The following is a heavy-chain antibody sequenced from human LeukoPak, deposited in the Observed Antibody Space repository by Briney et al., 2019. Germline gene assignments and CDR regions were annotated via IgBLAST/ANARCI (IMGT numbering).Heavy chain of an antibody. J-gene: IGHJ3*02. CDR3: ARRGTIAAVGGAFDI. CDR1: GGSISSSSYY. Sequence: KPSETLSLTCTVSGGSISSSSYYWGWIRQPPGKGLEWIGSIYYSGSTYYNPSLKSRVTISVDTSKNQFPLKLSSVTAADTAVYYCARRGTIAAVGGAFDIWGQGTMVTVSS. CDR2: IYYSGST. D-gene: IGHD6-13*01. V-gene: IGHV4-39*01.